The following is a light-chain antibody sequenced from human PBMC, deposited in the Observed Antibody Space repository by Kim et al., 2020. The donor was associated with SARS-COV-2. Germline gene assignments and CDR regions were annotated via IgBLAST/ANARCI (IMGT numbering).Light chain of an antibody. Sequence: IVLTQSPGALSLSPGERATLSCRTSQSVYSNALAWYQQKPGQTPRLLIYGASIRATGIPDRFTGSGSGTDFTLTINRLEPEDFAVYFCQQYGSAPDAFGQGTKLEI. V-gene: IGKV3-20*01. CDR2: GAS. CDR3: QQYGSAPDA. J-gene: IGKJ2*01. CDR1: QSVYSNA.